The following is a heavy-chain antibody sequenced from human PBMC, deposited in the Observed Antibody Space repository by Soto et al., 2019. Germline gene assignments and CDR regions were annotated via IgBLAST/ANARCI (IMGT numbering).Heavy chain of an antibody. CDR2: ISYDGSNK. J-gene: IGHJ3*02. CDR3: AKGTTMILGAFDI. Sequence: ESGGGVVQPGRSLRLSCAASGFTFSSYGMHWVRQAPGKGLEWVAVISYDGSNKYYADSVKGRFTISRDNSKNTLYLQMNSLRAEDTAVYYCAKGTTMILGAFDIWGQGTMVTVSS. CDR1: GFTFSSYG. D-gene: IGHD3-22*01. V-gene: IGHV3-30*18.